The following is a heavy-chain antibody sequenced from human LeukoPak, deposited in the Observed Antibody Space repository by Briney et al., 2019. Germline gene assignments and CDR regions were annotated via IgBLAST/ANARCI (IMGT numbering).Heavy chain of an antibody. J-gene: IGHJ4*02. CDR2: IIPILGIA. CDR3: ARVLLWITPFFDY. D-gene: IGHD3-10*01. V-gene: IGHV1-69*04. CDR1: GGTFSSYA. Sequence: ASVKVSCKASGGTFSSYAISWVRQAPGQGLEWMGRIIPILGIANYAQKFQGRVTIAADKSTSTAYMELSSLRSEDTAVYYCARVLLWITPFFDYWGQGTLVTVSS.